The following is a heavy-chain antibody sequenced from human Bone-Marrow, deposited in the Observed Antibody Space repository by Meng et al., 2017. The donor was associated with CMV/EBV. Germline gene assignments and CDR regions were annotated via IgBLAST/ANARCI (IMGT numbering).Heavy chain of an antibody. J-gene: IGHJ6*02. Sequence: GESLKISCAASEFMFSSFAMFWVRQAPGKGLEWVAVISHDGSTKYYADSVKGRFTISRDNSKKTVYLEMNGLRAEDTAVYYCARDRHDYSNYEGYYYGMDVWGQGTTVTVSS. CDR2: ISHDGSTK. D-gene: IGHD4-11*01. CDR1: EFMFSSFA. V-gene: IGHV3-30*04. CDR3: ARDRHDYSNYEGYYYGMDV.